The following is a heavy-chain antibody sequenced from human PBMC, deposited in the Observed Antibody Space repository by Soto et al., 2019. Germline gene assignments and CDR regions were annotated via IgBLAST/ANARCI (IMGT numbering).Heavy chain of an antibody. V-gene: IGHV4-31*03. D-gene: IGHD2-15*01. CDR2: IYYRGST. J-gene: IGHJ6*02. CDR3: ARDLLRHNYYYGMDV. Sequence: QVQLQESGPGLVKPSQTLSLTCTVSGRSISSGAYYWAWIRQHPEKGLEWIGYIYYRGSTYYNPSFESRVTISAETSKKQFSLKLSSVTAADTAIYFCARDLLRHNYYYGMDVWGQGTTVTVSS. CDR1: GRSISSGAYY.